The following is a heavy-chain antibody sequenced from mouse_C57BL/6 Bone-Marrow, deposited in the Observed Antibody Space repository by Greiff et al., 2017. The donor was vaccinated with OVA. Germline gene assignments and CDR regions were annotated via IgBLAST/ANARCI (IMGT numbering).Heavy chain of an antibody. Sequence: EVKVVESGGGLVKPGGSLKLSCAASGFTFSSYAMSWVRQTPEKRLEWVATISDGGSYTYYPDNVKGRFTISRDNAKNNLYLQMSHLKSEDTAMYYCARGSSPYYFDYWGQGTTLTVSS. D-gene: IGHD1-1*01. CDR3: ARGSSPYYFDY. V-gene: IGHV5-4*03. CDR2: ISDGGSYT. CDR1: GFTFSSYA. J-gene: IGHJ2*01.